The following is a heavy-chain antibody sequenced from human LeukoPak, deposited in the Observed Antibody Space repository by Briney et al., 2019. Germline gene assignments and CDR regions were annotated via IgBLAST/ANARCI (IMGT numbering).Heavy chain of an antibody. CDR3: ARGRDGYKRYDY. CDR1: GGSFSGYY. CDR2: INHSGST. V-gene: IGHV4-34*01. Sequence: SETLSLTCAVYGGSFSGYYWSWIRQPPGKGLEWIGEINHSGSTNYNPSLKSQVTISVDTSKNQFSPKLSSVTAADTAVYYCARGRDGYKRYDYWGQGTLVTVSS. D-gene: IGHD5-12*01. J-gene: IGHJ4*02.